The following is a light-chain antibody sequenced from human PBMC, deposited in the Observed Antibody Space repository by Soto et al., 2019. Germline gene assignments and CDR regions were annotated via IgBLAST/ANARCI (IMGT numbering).Light chain of an antibody. CDR1: QSVSNN. V-gene: IGKV3-15*01. CDR3: QQYDNWPYT. J-gene: IGKJ2*01. Sequence: EIVMTHSPATLSVSPGERATLSCRASQSVSNNIAWYQQKPGQAPRLLIYGASTRATAIPARFSGSGSGTEFTLTISSLQSEDFAVYFCQQYDNWPYTFGQGTKLEIK. CDR2: GAS.